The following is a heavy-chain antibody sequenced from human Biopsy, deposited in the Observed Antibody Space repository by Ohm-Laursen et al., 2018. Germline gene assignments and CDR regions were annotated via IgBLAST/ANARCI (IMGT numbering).Heavy chain of an antibody. CDR3: AADINVWNVNY. D-gene: IGHD1-1*01. Sequence: GASVKVSCKVSGYTLTELSMHWVRQAPGKGLEWMGGFAPENGKTVYAQNFQARVSMTEDTSTDKAYMELRSLRSEDTAVYYCAADINVWNVNYWGQGTQVTVSS. J-gene: IGHJ4*02. V-gene: IGHV1-24*01. CDR2: FAPENGKT. CDR1: GYTLTELS.